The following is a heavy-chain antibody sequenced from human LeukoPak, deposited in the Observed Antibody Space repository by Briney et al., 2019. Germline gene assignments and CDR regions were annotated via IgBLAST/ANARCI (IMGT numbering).Heavy chain of an antibody. D-gene: IGHD2-21*02. V-gene: IGHV1-69*04. CDR3: ARDGPPTYCGGDCYSRWFDP. CDR1: GGTFSSYA. Sequence: ASVKVSCKASGGTFSSYAISWVRQAPGQGLEWMGRIIPILGIANYAQKFQGRVTITADKSTSTAYMELSSLRSEDTAVYHCARDGPPTYCGGDCYSRWFDPWGQGTLVTVSS. J-gene: IGHJ5*02. CDR2: IIPILGIA.